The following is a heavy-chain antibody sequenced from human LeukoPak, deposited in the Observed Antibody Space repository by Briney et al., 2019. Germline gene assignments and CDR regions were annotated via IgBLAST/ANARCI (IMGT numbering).Heavy chain of an antibody. CDR3: AKDGAYYNGGSCPHY. Sequence: GGSLRLSCAASGFTFNNYAMSWVRQAPGKGLEWVSAISGSGGSTYYADSVKGRFTISRDNSKNTLYLQMNSLRAEDTAVYYCAKDGAYYNGGSCPHYWGQGTLVTVSS. D-gene: IGHD2-15*01. CDR1: GFTFNNYA. CDR2: ISGSGGST. V-gene: IGHV3-23*01. J-gene: IGHJ4*02.